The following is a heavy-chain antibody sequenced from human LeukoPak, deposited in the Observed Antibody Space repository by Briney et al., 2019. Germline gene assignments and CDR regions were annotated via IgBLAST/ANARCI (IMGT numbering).Heavy chain of an antibody. CDR1: GGSISGSSSY. J-gene: IGHJ4*02. CDR2: IHYSGGT. Sequence: SEPVSLTCSVSGGSISGSSSYWGWIRRPPGKGLEWIATIHYSGGTNYNPSLKSRVTISVDASKNQFPLKLSSVTAADTAVYYCARHTSCSSLDYWGQGILVTSSS. CDR3: ARHTSCSSLDY. V-gene: IGHV4-39*01. D-gene: IGHD2-2*01.